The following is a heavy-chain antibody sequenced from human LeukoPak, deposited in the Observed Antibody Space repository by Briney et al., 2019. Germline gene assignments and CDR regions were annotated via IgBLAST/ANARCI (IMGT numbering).Heavy chain of an antibody. V-gene: IGHV3-49*04. Sequence: GGSLRLSCTASGFTFGDYAMSWVRQAPGKGLEWVGFIRSKAYGGTTEYAASVKGRFIISRDDSKSIAYLQMNSLKTEDTAVYYCSRGRAVYYYYYMDVWGKGTTVTISS. J-gene: IGHJ6*03. CDR3: SRGRAVYYYYYMDV. CDR2: IRSKAYGGTT. CDR1: GFTFGDYA.